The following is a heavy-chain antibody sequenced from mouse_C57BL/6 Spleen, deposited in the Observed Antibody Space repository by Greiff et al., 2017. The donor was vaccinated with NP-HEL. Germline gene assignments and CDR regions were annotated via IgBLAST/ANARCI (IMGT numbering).Heavy chain of an antibody. V-gene: IGHV1-81*01. CDR2: IYPRSGNT. J-gene: IGHJ1*03. CDR3: ARYYYGSSDWYFDV. D-gene: IGHD1-1*01. Sequence: QVRLQQSGAELARPGASVKLSCKASGYTFTSYGISWVKQRTGQGLEWIGEIYPRSGNTYYNEKFKGKATLTADKSSSTAYMELRSLTSEDSAVYFCARYYYGSSDWYFDVWGTGTTVTVSS. CDR1: GYTFTSYG.